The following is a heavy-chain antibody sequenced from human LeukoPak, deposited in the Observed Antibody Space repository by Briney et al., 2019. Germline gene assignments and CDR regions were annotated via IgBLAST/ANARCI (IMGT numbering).Heavy chain of an antibody. CDR3: ARGTQQLVAYYYYGMDV. CDR2: IKQDGSEK. V-gene: IGHV3-7*01. D-gene: IGHD6-13*01. J-gene: IGHJ6*02. CDR1: GFTFSSYW. Sequence: GGSLRLSCAASGFTFSSYWMSWVRQAPGKGLEWVANIKQDGSEKYYVDSVKGRFTISRDNAKNSLYLQMNSLRAEDTAVYYCARGTQQLVAYYYYGMDVWGQGTTVTVSS.